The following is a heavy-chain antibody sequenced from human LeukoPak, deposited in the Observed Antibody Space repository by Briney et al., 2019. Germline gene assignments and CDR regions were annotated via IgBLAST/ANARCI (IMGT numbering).Heavy chain of an antibody. J-gene: IGHJ2*01. V-gene: IGHV3-66*01. CDR3: ARDGAPSDPFDL. CDR2: INSDGST. Sequence: GGSLRLSCAASGFTVSSNYMSWVREAPGKGLVWVSVINSDGSTYYADSVKGRFTISRDNSKNTLYLQMNSLRAEDTAVYYCARDGAPSDPFDLWGRGTLVTVSS. CDR1: GFTVSSNY.